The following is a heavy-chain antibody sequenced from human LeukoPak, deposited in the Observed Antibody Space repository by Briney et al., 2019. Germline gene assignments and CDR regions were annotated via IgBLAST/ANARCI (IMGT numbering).Heavy chain of an antibody. CDR2: IIPIFGTA. D-gene: IGHD6-13*01. V-gene: IGHV1-69*06. CDR3: ARSSIIAAAGLYYFDY. CDR1: GYTFTSYA. Sequence: SVKVSCKASGYTFTSYAMNWVRQAPGQGLEWMGGIIPIFGTANYAQKFQGRVTITADKSTSTAYMELSSLRSEDTAVYYCARSSIIAAAGLYYFDYWGQGTLVTVSS. J-gene: IGHJ4*02.